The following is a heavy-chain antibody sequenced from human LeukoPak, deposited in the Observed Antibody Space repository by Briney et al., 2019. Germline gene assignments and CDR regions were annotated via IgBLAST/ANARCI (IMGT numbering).Heavy chain of an antibody. CDR3: AKMTTVTIRVRGYFDL. V-gene: IGHV3-9*01. D-gene: IGHD4-17*01. J-gene: IGHJ2*01. CDR2: ISWNSGSI. CDR1: GFTFDDYA. Sequence: GGSLRLSCAASGFTFDDYAMHWVRQAPGKGLEWVSGISWNSGSIGYADSVKGRFTISRDNAKNSLYLQMNSLRAEDTALYYCAKMTTVTIRVRGYFDLWGRGTLVTVSS.